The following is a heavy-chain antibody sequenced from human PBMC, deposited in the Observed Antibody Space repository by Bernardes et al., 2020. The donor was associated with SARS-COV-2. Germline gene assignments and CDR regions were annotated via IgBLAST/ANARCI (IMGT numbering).Heavy chain of an antibody. CDR2: ISAYNGNT. V-gene: IGHV1-18*01. Sequence: ASVKVSCKASGYTFTSYGISWVRQAPGQGLEWMGWISAYNGNTNYAQKLQGRVTMTTDTSTSTAYMELRSLRSDDTAVYYCARDFEMTAMLLAKRYYYYGMDVWGQGTTVTVSS. CDR3: ARDFEMTAMLLAKRYYYYGMDV. J-gene: IGHJ6*02. D-gene: IGHD5-18*01. CDR1: GYTFTSYG.